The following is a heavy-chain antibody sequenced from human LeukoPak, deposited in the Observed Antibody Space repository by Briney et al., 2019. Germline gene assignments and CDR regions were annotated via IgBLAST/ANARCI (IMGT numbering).Heavy chain of an antibody. J-gene: IGHJ4*02. CDR1: GGSVTSNNYY. D-gene: IGHD3-10*01. Sequence: SVTLSLTCTVSGGSVTSNNYYWSWIRQPPGEGLEWIGYVSYTGIPTYNPSLKSRVTISLDTSKSQFSLQLSSVTAADTAVYYCATQQWIGTFHYWGQGALV. CDR2: VSYTGIP. CDR3: ATQQWIGTFHY. V-gene: IGHV4-61*01.